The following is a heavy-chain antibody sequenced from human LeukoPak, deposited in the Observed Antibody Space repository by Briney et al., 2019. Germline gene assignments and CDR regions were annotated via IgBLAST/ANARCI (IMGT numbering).Heavy chain of an antibody. CDR3: ARGKVKSAPGFGSGYSTRKYYFDY. D-gene: IGHD3-22*01. V-gene: IGHV4-34*01. J-gene: IGHJ4*02. Sequence: SETLSLTCAVYGGSFSGYYWSWIRQPPGKGLEWIGEINHSGSTNYNPSLKSRVTISVDTSKNQFSLKLSSVTAADTAVYYCARGKVKSAPGFGSGYSTRKYYFDYWGQGTLVTVSS. CDR1: GGSFSGYY. CDR2: INHSGST.